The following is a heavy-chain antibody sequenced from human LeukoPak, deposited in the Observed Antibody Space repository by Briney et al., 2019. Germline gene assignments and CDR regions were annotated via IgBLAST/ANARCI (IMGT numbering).Heavy chain of an antibody. J-gene: IGHJ4*02. CDR2: MNPNSGNT. V-gene: IGHV1-8*03. CDR3: ARAGYCTNGVCYTWVDY. CDR1: GYTFTSYD. D-gene: IGHD2-8*01. Sequence: GASVKAPCKASGYTFTSYDINWVRQATGQGLEWMGWMNPNSGNTGYAQKFQGRVTITRNTSISTAYMELSSLRSEDTAVYYCARAGYCTNGVCYTWVDYWGQGTLVTVSS.